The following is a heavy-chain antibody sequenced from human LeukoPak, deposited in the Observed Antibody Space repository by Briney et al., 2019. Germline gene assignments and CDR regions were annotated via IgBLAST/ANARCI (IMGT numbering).Heavy chain of an antibody. CDR2: IYYSGST. Sequence: SETLSLTCTVSGGSISSYYWSWIRQPPGKGLEWIGFIYYSGSTKSNPSLKSRVTISVDTSKNQFSLKLSSVTAADTAMYYCARHLTTAGLSFDYWGQGTLVTVSS. CDR1: GGSISSYY. D-gene: IGHD6-13*01. V-gene: IGHV4-59*08. J-gene: IGHJ4*02. CDR3: ARHLTTAGLSFDY.